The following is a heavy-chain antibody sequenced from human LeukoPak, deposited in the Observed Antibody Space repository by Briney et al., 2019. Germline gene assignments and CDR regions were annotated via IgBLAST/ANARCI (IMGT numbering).Heavy chain of an antibody. CDR1: GFTFSDYY. Sequence: PGGSLRLSCAASGFTFSDYYMSWIRQAPGKGLEWVSYISSSGSTIYYADSVKGRFTISRDNAKNSLYLQMNSLRAEDTAVYYCARDTPPAARPFFNYYYYMDVWGKGTTVAVSS. J-gene: IGHJ6*03. D-gene: IGHD2-2*01. CDR3: ARDTPPAARPFFNYYYYMDV. V-gene: IGHV3-11*01. CDR2: ISSSGSTI.